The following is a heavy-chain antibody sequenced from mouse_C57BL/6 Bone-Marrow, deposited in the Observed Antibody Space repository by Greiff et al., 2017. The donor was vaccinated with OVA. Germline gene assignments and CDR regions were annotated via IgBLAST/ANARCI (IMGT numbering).Heavy chain of an antibody. CDR3: ASLYYYGSPRFDY. D-gene: IGHD1-1*01. V-gene: IGHV1-58*01. J-gene: IGHJ2*01. CDR2: IYIGIGYT. Sequence: RVGPGSSVKMSCKTSGYTFTSYGINLVKQRPGQGLEWIGYIYIGIGYTEYNEKFNGKATLTSDTSSSTAYMQLSSLTSEDSAIYFCASLYYYGSPRFDYWGQGTTLTVSS. CDR1: GYTFTSYG.